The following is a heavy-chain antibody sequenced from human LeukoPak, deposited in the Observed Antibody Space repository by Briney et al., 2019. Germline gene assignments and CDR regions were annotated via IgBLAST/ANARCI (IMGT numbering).Heavy chain of an antibody. CDR3: ARVRGDYVWGSYRIEVPFDY. CDR2: ISSSSSYI. J-gene: IGHJ4*02. Sequence: GGSLRLSCAASGFTFSSYSMNWVRQAPGKGLEWVSSISSSSSYIYYADSVKGRFTISRDNAKNSLYLQMNSLRAEDTAVYYCARVRGDYVWGSYRIEVPFDYWGQGTLVTVSS. V-gene: IGHV3-21*04. CDR1: GFTFSSYS. D-gene: IGHD3-16*02.